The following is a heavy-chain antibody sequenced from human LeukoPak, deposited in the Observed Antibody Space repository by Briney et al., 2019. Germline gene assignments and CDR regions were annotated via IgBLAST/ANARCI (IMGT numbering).Heavy chain of an antibody. CDR1: GFTFDDYG. Sequence: GGSLRLSCAASGFTFDDYGMSWVRQAPGKGLEWVSGINWNGGSTGYADSVKGRFTISRDNAKSSLYLQMNSLRAEDTALYYCARGGVGAYGYYSDYWGQGTLVTVSS. J-gene: IGHJ4*02. CDR2: INWNGGST. V-gene: IGHV3-20*04. CDR3: ARGGVGAYGYYSDY. D-gene: IGHD1-26*01.